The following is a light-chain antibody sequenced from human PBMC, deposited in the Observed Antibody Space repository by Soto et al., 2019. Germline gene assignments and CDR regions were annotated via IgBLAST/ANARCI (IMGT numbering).Light chain of an antibody. Sequence: EIVLTQSPATLSLSPGERATLSCRASQYITSYLAWYQQKPGQAPRRLIYDASNRATGIPARFSGSGSGTDFSLTISSLEPDDFSVYYCQQRADWPITFGQGTRLEIK. V-gene: IGKV3-11*01. CDR3: QQRADWPIT. CDR2: DAS. J-gene: IGKJ5*01. CDR1: QYITSY.